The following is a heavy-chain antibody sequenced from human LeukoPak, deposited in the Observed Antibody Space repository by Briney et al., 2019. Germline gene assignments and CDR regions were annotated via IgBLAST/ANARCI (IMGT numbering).Heavy chain of an antibody. CDR3: AREWATYHNWYDP. Sequence: PSETLSLTCTVSGYTFETGYYWAWLRQPPGKGLEWIGSIYRSATTYYNPSLKSRVLISMDMSKNEVSLSLTSVTAADTAVYYCAREWATYHNWYDPWGQGTLVIVSS. CDR2: IYRSATT. V-gene: IGHV4-38-2*02. CDR1: GYTFETGYY. D-gene: IGHD1-26*01. J-gene: IGHJ5*02.